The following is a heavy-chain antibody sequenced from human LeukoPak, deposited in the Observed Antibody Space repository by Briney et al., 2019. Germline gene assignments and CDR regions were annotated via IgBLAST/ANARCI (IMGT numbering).Heavy chain of an antibody. CDR3: AKDLGTTGTPDY. CDR1: GFTFSSYG. J-gene: IGHJ4*02. Sequence: GGSLRLSCAASGFTFSSYGMHWVRQAPGKGLEWAAFIRYDGSNKYYADSVKGRFTISRDNSKNTLYLQMNSLRAEDTAVYYCAKDLGTTGTPDYWGQGTLVTVSS. CDR2: IRYDGSNK. D-gene: IGHD1-1*01. V-gene: IGHV3-30*02.